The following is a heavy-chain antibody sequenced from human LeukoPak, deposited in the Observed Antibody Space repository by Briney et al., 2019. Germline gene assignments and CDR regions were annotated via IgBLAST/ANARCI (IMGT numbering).Heavy chain of an antibody. CDR1: GYTFTSYY. Sequence: ASVKVSCKASGYTFTSYYMHWVRQAPGQGLEWMGIINPSGGSTSYAQKFQGRVTMTRDTSTSTVYMELSSLRSEDTAVHYCAREGLSQDFDYWGQGTLVTVSS. CDR3: AREGLSQDFDY. CDR2: INPSGGST. V-gene: IGHV1-46*01. D-gene: IGHD3-16*02. J-gene: IGHJ4*02.